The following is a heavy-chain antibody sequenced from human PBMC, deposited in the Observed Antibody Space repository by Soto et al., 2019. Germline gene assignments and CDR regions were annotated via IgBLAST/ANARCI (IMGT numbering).Heavy chain of an antibody. J-gene: IGHJ4*02. Sequence: GGSLRLSCAASGFTFSSYAMSWVRQAPGKGLXXXXXXXXXXXXXXXXXXXKGRFTISRGNSKNTLYLQMNSLRAEDTAVYYCAKGDYYDSSGPDYWGQGTLVTVSS. CDR1: GFTFSSYA. D-gene: IGHD3-22*01. CDR3: AKGDYYDSSGPDY. V-gene: IGHV3-23*01. CDR2: XXXXXXXX.